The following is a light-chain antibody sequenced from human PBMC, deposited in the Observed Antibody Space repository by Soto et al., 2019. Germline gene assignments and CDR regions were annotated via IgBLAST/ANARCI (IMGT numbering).Light chain of an antibody. CDR3: AAWDDSLNGPV. CDR2: NTY. J-gene: IGLJ3*02. CDR1: SSNLGSNS. Sequence: QSVLTQPPSASGTPGQRVIISCSGSSSNLGSNSGNWYQQLPGAAPKLLLYNTYQRPLGVPDRFSGDKAGTSASLATSGLQSDDEGDYFCAAWDDSLNGPVFGGGTKLTVL. V-gene: IGLV1-44*01.